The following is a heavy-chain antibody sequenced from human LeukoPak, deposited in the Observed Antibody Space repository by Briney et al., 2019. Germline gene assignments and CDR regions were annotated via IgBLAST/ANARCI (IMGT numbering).Heavy chain of an antibody. CDR3: AKDGGDDTDSFDI. CDR2: ISSNGSNI. V-gene: IGHV3-21*01. J-gene: IGHJ3*02. CDR1: GFTFSSYS. Sequence: GGSLRLSCAASGFTFSSYSMNWVRQAPGKGLEWVSSISSNGSNIYYADSVKGRITISRDDAKNSLYLQMSSLRAEDTAVYFCAKDGGDDTDSFDIWGQGTLVTVSS. D-gene: IGHD2-21*01.